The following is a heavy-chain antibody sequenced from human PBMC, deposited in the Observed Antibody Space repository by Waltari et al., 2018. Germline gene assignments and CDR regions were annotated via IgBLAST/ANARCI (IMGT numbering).Heavy chain of an antibody. Sequence: QLQLQESGPGLVKPSETLSLTCTVSGGSVSTTSYSWAWVRQSPGKGLEWIGTFYYPGNIYYNPSLTSRGTIAVDSPQNHLSLRLSSVTAADTAVYYCARLSGYCDDTGCYGHYAMDVWGQGTTVTVSS. CDR2: FYYPGNI. D-gene: IGHD2-2*01. V-gene: IGHV4-39*02. CDR1: GGSVSTTSYS. J-gene: IGHJ6*02. CDR3: ARLSGYCDDTGCYGHYAMDV.